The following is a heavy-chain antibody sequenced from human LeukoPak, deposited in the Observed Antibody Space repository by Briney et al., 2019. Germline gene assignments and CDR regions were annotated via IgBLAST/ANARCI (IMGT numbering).Heavy chain of an antibody. CDR3: ARHPDGAFDI. CDR1: GGSISSYY. Sequence: SETLSLTCTVSGGSISSYYWSWIRQPPGKGLEWIGYIYYSGSTNYNPSLKSRVTISVDTSKNQFSLKLSSVTAADTAVYYCARHPDGAFDIWGQGTMVTVSS. J-gene: IGHJ3*02. V-gene: IGHV4-59*08. CDR2: IYYSGST.